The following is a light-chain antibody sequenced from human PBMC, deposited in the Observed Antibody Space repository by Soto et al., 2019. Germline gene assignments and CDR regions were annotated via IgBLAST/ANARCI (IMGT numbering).Light chain of an antibody. Sequence: QSVLTQPPSASGSPGQSVTISCTGTSSDVGGYNYVSWFQQHPGKAPKLMIYEVSKRPSGVPDRFSGSKSGNTASLTISGLQPEEEADYYCSSYNSSSTYVFGPGTKVTV. CDR2: EVS. J-gene: IGLJ1*01. V-gene: IGLV2-8*01. CDR3: SSYNSSSTYV. CDR1: SSDVGGYNY.